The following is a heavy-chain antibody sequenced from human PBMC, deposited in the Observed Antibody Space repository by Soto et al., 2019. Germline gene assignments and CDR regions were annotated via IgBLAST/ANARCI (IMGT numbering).Heavy chain of an antibody. D-gene: IGHD3-16*01. Sequence: QVQLVESGGGVVQPGRSLRLSCAASGFTFSSYGMHWVRQAPGKGLEWVAVISYDGSNKYYADSVKGRFTISRDNSKNTLYLQMNSLRAEDTAVYYCAKDEDDYVWGSYGGWWHWGQGTLVTVSS. CDR3: AKDEDDYVWGSYGGWWH. CDR1: GFTFSSYG. CDR2: ISYDGSNK. V-gene: IGHV3-30*18. J-gene: IGHJ4*02.